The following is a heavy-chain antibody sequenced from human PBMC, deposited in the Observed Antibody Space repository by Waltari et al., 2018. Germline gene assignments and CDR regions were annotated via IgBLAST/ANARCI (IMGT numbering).Heavy chain of an antibody. Sequence: QVQLVQSGAEVKKPGASVKVSCKASGYPFTSYAMHWVRQAPGQRLEWMGWINAGNGNTKYSQKFQGRVTITRDTSASTAYMELSSLRSEDTAVYYCARGGYRSGSDYWGQGTLVTVSS. J-gene: IGHJ4*02. CDR1: GYPFTSYA. CDR3: ARGGYRSGSDY. CDR2: INAGNGNT. V-gene: IGHV1-3*01. D-gene: IGHD6-13*01.